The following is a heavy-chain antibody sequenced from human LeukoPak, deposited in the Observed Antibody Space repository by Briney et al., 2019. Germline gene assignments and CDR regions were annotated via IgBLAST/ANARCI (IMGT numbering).Heavy chain of an antibody. D-gene: IGHD1-26*01. V-gene: IGHV1-18*01. CDR2: ISAYNGNT. CDR1: GYTFTSYG. Sequence: ASVKVSCKGSGYTFTSYGISWVRQAPGQGLEWMGWISAYNGNTNYAQKVQGRVTMTTDTSTSTAYMELRSLRSDDTAVYYCARSSGTYYKGYFDYWGQGTLVTVSS. CDR3: ARSSGTYYKGYFDY. J-gene: IGHJ4*02.